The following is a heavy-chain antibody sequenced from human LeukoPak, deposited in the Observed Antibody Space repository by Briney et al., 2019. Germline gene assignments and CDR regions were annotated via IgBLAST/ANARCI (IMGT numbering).Heavy chain of an antibody. CDR2: ITSSSSYI. Sequence: GGSLRLSCAASGFTFSSYSMNWGRQAPGKGLEWVSSITSSSSYIYYADSVKGRFTISRDNAKNSLYLQMNSLGDEDTAVYYCASGRNVGITGTTGAFDIWGQGTMVTVSS. J-gene: IGHJ3*02. CDR1: GFTFSSYS. D-gene: IGHD1-7*01. V-gene: IGHV3-21*01. CDR3: ASGRNVGITGTTGAFDI.